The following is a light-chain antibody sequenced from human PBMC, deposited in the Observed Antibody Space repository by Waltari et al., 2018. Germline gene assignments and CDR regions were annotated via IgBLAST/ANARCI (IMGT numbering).Light chain of an antibody. CDR3: PQYTSTPYT. CDR1: QNVLYSSNNKNY. V-gene: IGKV4-1*01. CDR2: WAS. J-gene: IGKJ2*01. Sequence: DIVMTQSPDSLAVSLGERATINCKSSQNVLYSSNNKNYLAWYQHKPGQSPNLRIYWASTLESGVPDRFCGSGSGTDFTLTISSLQAEDVAVAYSPQYTSTPYTFGRGPSWRSN.